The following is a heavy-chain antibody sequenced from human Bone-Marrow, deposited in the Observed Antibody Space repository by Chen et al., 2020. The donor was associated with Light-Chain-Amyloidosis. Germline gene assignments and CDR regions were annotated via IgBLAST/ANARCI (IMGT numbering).Heavy chain of an antibody. CDR1: GFTFSSYA. CDR3: ANTRGAVNPYFYYYYMDV. Sequence: EVQLLESGGGLVQPGGSLRLSCAASGFTFSSYAMTWVRQAPGKGLEWVSTIGGSGGSTYYADSVKGRFTISRDNSNNTLYLQMNRLRAEDTAVYYWANTRGAVNPYFYYYYMDVWGRGTTVTVSS. V-gene: IGHV3-23*01. J-gene: IGHJ6*03. D-gene: IGHD2-2*01. CDR2: IGGSGGST.